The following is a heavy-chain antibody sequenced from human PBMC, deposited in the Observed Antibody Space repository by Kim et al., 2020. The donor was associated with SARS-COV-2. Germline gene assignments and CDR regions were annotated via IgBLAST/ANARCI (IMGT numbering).Heavy chain of an antibody. CDR1: GFTFSSYA. V-gene: IGHV3-23*01. J-gene: IGHJ4*02. CDR2: ISTSGGST. D-gene: IGHD3-10*02. CDR3: AIDPVRGVIRTFDY. Sequence: GGSLRLSCAASGFTFSSYAMSWVRQAPGKGLEWVSAISTSGGSTYYADSVKGRFTISRDNSKNTLYLQMNSLRAEDTAVYYCAIDPVRGVIRTFDYWGQGTLVTVSS.